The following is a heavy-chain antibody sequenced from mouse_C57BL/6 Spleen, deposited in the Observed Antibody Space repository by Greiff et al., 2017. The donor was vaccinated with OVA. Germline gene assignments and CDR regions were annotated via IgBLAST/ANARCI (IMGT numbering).Heavy chain of an antibody. V-gene: IGHV5-2*01. CDR1: EYEFPSHD. Sequence: DVKLMESGGGLVQPGESLKLSCESNEYEFPSHDMSWVRKTPEKRLALVAAINSDGGSTYYPDTMEGRFIISRDNTKKTLYLQMSSRRSEDTTLYYCARHGNYPFAYWGQGTLVTVSA. D-gene: IGHD2-1*01. CDR2: INSDGGST. CDR3: ARHGNYPFAY. J-gene: IGHJ3*01.